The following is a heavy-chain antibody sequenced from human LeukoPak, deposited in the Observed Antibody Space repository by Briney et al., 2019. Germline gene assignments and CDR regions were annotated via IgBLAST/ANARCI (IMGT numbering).Heavy chain of an antibody. CDR2: IYYSGTA. D-gene: IGHD5-12*01. Sequence: KPSETLSLTCTVSGGSITSGGYYWSWIRQHPGKGLEWIGYIYYSGTAYYNPSLKSRLTMSVDTSKNQFSLKLSSVTAADTAVYYCASLRGYSGYAPINWGQGTLVTVSS. J-gene: IGHJ4*02. CDR1: GGSITSGGYY. V-gene: IGHV4-31*03. CDR3: ASLRGYSGYAPIN.